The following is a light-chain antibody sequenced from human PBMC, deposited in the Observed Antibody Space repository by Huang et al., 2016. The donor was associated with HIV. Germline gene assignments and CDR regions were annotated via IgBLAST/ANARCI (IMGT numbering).Light chain of an antibody. CDR2: AAS. J-gene: IGKJ5*01. CDR3: QQRSDWPIT. Sequence: EIVLTQSPATLSLSPGERATLSCRASQSVGTYLALYQQKPGQAPRLFIYAASHRATGIPARFSGSGSGTYFTLTINRLAPEDFAVYYCQQRSDWPITFGQGTRLEIK. CDR1: QSVGTY. V-gene: IGKV3-11*01.